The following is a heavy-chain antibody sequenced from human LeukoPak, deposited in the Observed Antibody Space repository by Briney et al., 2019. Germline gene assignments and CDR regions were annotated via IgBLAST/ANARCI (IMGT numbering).Heavy chain of an antibody. CDR2: INPKSGDT. Sequence: GASVKVSCKASGYIFSDYYIHWVRQAPGQGLEWMGWINPKSGDTKCAQKFQDRVTMTRDTSIRTAYMELSKLTSEDTAMFYCATPRIYDSTGYFAFDIWGQGTMVIVSS. CDR3: ATPRIYDSTGYFAFDI. J-gene: IGHJ3*02. V-gene: IGHV1-2*02. D-gene: IGHD3-22*01. CDR1: GYIFSDYY.